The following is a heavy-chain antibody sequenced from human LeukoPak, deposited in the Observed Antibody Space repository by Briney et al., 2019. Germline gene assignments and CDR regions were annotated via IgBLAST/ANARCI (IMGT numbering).Heavy chain of an antibody. CDR2: VKGDEIST. Sequence: GGSLRLSCAASGFTFSNYWMHWVRQAPGGGLVWVSRVKGDEISTVYADSVKGRFTISRDNAKNTLYLQMNSLRADDTALYYCATGPYSAFEMWGQGTMVTVSS. CDR1: GFTFSNYW. D-gene: IGHD2-21*01. V-gene: IGHV3-74*01. J-gene: IGHJ3*02. CDR3: ATGPYSAFEM.